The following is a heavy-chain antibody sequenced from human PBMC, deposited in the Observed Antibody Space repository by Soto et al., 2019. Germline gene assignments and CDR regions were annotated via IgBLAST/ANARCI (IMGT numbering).Heavy chain of an antibody. Sequence: EMQLVESGGGLVQPGRSLRLSCAASGFTFDVYAMHWVRQAPGKGLEWVSGISWDSGRRGYAASVKCRFTISRDHAKNSLYLQMNSLSSEYTPLYYCAKGGSDPVWGQGPLVTVPS. D-gene: IGHD3-16*01. CDR1: GFTFDVYA. J-gene: IGHJ4*02. CDR3: AKGGSDPV. V-gene: IGHV3-9*01. CDR2: ISWDSGRR.